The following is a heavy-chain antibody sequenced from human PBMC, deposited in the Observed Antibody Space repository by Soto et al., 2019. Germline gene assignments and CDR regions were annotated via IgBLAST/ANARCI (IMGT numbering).Heavy chain of an antibody. CDR2: SRSRANSYET. Sequence: EVQLVESGGGLVQPGGSLRLSCAASGLTFTGSSMHWVRQASGKGLEWVGRSRSRANSYETTYAESVKGRFTISRDESKSTTYLQMNSLKIDDTAVYYCATLIYDISNFYDVDYWGQGTLVTVSS. CDR1: GLTFTGSS. D-gene: IGHD3-22*01. V-gene: IGHV3-73*02. CDR3: ATLIYDISNFYDVDY. J-gene: IGHJ4*02.